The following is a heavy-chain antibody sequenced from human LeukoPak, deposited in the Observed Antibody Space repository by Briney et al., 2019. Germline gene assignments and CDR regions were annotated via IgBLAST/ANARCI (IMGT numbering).Heavy chain of an antibody. J-gene: IGHJ5*02. CDR2: IYYTGRT. Sequence: PSETLSLTCSVAGGSISNSAYYWNWIRQPPGRGLEWIGTIYYTGRTYDNPSLKGRLSMFVETSKNQFSLQLNSVTAADTAVYYCVSSYIETPDKPFDPWGQGTLVIVSS. V-gene: IGHV4-39*01. CDR1: GGSISNSAYY. CDR3: VSSYIETPDKPFDP. D-gene: IGHD5-12*01.